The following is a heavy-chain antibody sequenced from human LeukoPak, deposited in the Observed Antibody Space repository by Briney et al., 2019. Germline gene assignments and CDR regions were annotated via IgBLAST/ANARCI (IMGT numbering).Heavy chain of an antibody. CDR1: GFTFDEYG. CDR3: ARDGPAAGALDF. Sequence: GESLKISCAASGFTFDEYGMSWVRQAPGKGLEWVSGINGNSGSTGYADSVKGRFAVSRDNAKNSLYLQMDSLRAEDTAFYYCARDGPAAGALDFWGQGTVVTVSS. J-gene: IGHJ3*01. D-gene: IGHD6-13*01. CDR2: INGNSGST. V-gene: IGHV3-20*04.